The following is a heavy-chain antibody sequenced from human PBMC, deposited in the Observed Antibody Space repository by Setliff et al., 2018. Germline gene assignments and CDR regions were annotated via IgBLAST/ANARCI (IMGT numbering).Heavy chain of an antibody. Sequence: GGSLRLSCAASGFIFRDYTMVWVRQAPGKGLEWVAGVIQGGSGVYADSVKGRSTISRDNSRNSLFLQMDSLRVEDTAVYYCARGLGKGTVDYWGQGTLVTVSS. CDR2: VIQGGSG. D-gene: IGHD3-16*01. CDR3: ARGLGKGTVDY. CDR1: GFIFRDYT. J-gene: IGHJ4*02. V-gene: IGHV3-23*03.